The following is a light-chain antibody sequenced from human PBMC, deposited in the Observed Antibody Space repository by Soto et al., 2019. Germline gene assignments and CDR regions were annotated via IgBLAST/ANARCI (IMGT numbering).Light chain of an antibody. CDR1: SSDVGGYNY. Sequence: QSVLTQPRSVSGSPGQSVTISCTGTSSDVGGYNYVSWYQQHPGKAPKLMIYDVSKRPSGVPDRFSGSKSGNTSSLTISVLQAEDEADYYCCSYAGSYTYVVFGGGTELTV. J-gene: IGLJ2*01. CDR3: CSYAGSYTYVV. CDR2: DVS. V-gene: IGLV2-11*01.